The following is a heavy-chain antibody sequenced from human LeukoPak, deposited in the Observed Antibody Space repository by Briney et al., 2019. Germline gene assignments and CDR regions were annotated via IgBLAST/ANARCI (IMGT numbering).Heavy chain of an antibody. CDR2: IIPIFGTA. D-gene: IGHD2-15*01. V-gene: IGHV1-69*13. CDR3: ARSPVVVVDQKLRLFDY. Sequence: SVKVSCKASGGTFSSYAISWVRQAPGQGLEWMGGIIPIFGTANYAQKFQGRVTITADESTSTAYMELSSLRSEDTAVYYCARSPVVVVDQKLRLFDYWGQGTLVAVSS. CDR1: GGTFSSYA. J-gene: IGHJ4*02.